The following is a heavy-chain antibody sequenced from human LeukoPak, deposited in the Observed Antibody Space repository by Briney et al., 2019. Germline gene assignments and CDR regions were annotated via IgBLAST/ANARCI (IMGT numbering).Heavy chain of an antibody. V-gene: IGHV3-23*01. D-gene: IGHD6-13*01. J-gene: IGHJ3*02. CDR2: ISGSGGST. CDR1: GFTFSSDA. Sequence: GGSLRLSCADSGFTFSSDAMSWVRQAPGKGLEWVSAISGSGGSTYYADSVKGRFTISRDNSKNTLYLQMNSLRAEDTAVYYCAKVYSSSWYPDAFDIWGQGTMVTVSS. CDR3: AKVYSSSWYPDAFDI.